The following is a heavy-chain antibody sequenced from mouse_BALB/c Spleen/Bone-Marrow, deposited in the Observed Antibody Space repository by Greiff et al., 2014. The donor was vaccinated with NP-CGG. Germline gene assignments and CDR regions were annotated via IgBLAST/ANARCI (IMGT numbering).Heavy chain of an antibody. CDR1: GFNITDNY. CDR2: VDPANGNT. J-gene: IGHJ2*01. Sequence: EVQLQQSGAALVKPGASVTLSCKASGFNITDNYMHWVKQRPEHGLEWIGRVDPANGNTKYNQKFKGKATITANKSSNTAYLQLSSLTSEDTAVYYCANLYYGSHFDYWGQGTTLTVSS. D-gene: IGHD1-1*01. CDR3: ANLYYGSHFDY. V-gene: IGHV14-3*02.